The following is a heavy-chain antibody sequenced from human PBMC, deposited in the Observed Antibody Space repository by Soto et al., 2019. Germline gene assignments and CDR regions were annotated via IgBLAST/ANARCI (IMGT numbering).Heavy chain of an antibody. D-gene: IGHD3-3*01. CDR2: ISYDGSNK. CDR3: AKDNYDFWSGYYGYFDY. V-gene: IGHV3-30*18. Sequence: QVQLVESGGGVVQPGRSLRLSCAASGFTFSSYGMHWVRQAPGKGLEWVAVISYDGSNKYYADSVKGRFTISRDNSKNTLYLQMNSLRAEDTAVYYCAKDNYDFWSGYYGYFDYWGQGTLVTVSS. CDR1: GFTFSSYG. J-gene: IGHJ4*02.